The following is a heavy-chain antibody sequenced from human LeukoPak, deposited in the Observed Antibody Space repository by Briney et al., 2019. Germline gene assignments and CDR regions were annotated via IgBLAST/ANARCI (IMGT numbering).Heavy chain of an antibody. CDR3: ARDSSGWYLVNDAFDI. J-gene: IGHJ3*02. CDR1: GFTFSSYW. Sequence: PGGSLRLSCAASGFTFSSYWMSWVRQAPGKGLEWVANIKGDGSEKYYVDSVKGRFTISRDNAKNSLYLQMNSLRAEDTAVYYCARDSSGWYLVNDAFDIWGQGTMVTVSS. CDR2: IKGDGSEK. D-gene: IGHD6-19*01. V-gene: IGHV3-7*01.